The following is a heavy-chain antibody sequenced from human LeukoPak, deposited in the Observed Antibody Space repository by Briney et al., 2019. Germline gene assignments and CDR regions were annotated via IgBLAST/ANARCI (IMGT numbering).Heavy chain of an antibody. CDR3: AAEGGYCSSTSCPGRYYFDY. V-gene: IGHV4-38-2*02. Sequence: SSETLSLTCTVSGYSISSGYYWGWIRQPPGKGLEWIGSIYHSGSTFYNPSLKSRVTISVDTSKNQFSLKLSSVTAADTAVYYCAAEGGYCSSTSCPGRYYFDYWGQGTLVTVSS. J-gene: IGHJ4*02. CDR2: IYHSGST. CDR1: GYSISSGYY. D-gene: IGHD2-2*01.